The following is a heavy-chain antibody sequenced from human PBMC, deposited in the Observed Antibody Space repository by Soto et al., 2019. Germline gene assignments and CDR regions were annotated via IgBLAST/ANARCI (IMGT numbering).Heavy chain of an antibody. J-gene: IGHJ6*02. CDR1: GDRVSSNSAA. V-gene: IGHV6-1*01. D-gene: IGHD6-19*01. CDR3: AREIRAIAVTGRGYYYYGMDV. Sequence: SQTLSLPCAISGDRVSSNSAAWNWIRQSPSRGLEWLGRTDYRSNWYNDYAVSLRGRVTINPETSKDQISLQLDSVTPEDTAVYYCAREIRAIAVTGRGYYYYGMDVWGQGTTVTVSS. CDR2: TDYRSNWYN.